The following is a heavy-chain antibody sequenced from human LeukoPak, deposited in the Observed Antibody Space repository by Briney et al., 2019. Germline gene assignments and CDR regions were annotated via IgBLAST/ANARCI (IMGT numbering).Heavy chain of an antibody. CDR3: ARVSSSWTVDY. Sequence: ASVKVSCKASGYTFTSYYMHWVRQAPGQGLEWMGIINPSGGSTSYAQKFQGRVTMTRDTSTSTVYMELSSLRSEDTAVYYRARVSSSWTVDYWGQGTLVTVSS. CDR1: GYTFTSYY. D-gene: IGHD6-13*01. CDR2: INPSGGST. V-gene: IGHV1-46*01. J-gene: IGHJ4*02.